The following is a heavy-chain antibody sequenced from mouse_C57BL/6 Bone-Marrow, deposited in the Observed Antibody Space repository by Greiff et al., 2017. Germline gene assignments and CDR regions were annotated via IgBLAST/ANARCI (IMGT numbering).Heavy chain of an antibody. CDR3: AREGITTVTDY. CDR1: GYSITSGYY. D-gene: IGHD1-1*01. CDR2: ISYDGSN. V-gene: IGHV3-6*01. J-gene: IGHJ2*01. Sequence: EVKLVESGPGLVKPSQSLSLTCSVTGYSITSGYYWNWIRQFPGNKLEWMGYISYDGSNNYNPSLKNRISITRDTSKNQFFLKLNSVTTEDTATYYCAREGITTVTDYWGQGTTLTVSS.